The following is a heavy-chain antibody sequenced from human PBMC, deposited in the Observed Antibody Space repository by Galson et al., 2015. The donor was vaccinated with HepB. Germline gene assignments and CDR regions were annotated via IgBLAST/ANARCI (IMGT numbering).Heavy chain of an antibody. J-gene: IGHJ4*02. Sequence: SLRLSCAASGFTFSSYWMSWVRQAPGKGLEWVANIKQDGSEKYYVDSVKGRFTISRDNAKNSLYLQMNSLRAEDTAVYYCARDHYDFWSGSSFDYWGQGTLVTVSS. D-gene: IGHD3-3*01. CDR1: GFTFSSYW. CDR3: ARDHYDFWSGSSFDY. V-gene: IGHV3-7*03. CDR2: IKQDGSEK.